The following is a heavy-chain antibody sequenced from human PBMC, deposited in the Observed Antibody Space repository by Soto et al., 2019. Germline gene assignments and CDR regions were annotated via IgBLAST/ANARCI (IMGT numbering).Heavy chain of an antibody. CDR3: AKVDVSTAGAFDY. CDR2: INPSGDST. J-gene: IGHJ4*02. Sequence: GGSLRLSCVASGFTFSRHGLSWVRQAPGKGLEWVSTINPSGDSTFYADSVKGRFTISRDNSKNTVYLQMNSLSVGDTAVYLCAKVDVSTAGAFDYWGQGALVTVSS. D-gene: IGHD6-13*01. V-gene: IGHV3-23*01. CDR1: GFTFSRHG.